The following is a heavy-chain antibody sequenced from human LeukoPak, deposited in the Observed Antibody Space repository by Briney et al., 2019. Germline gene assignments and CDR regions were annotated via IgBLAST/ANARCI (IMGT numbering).Heavy chain of an antibody. D-gene: IGHD3-3*01. CDR1: GFTFSSYA. J-gene: IGHJ4*02. CDR3: AKQLSRYYDFWSGNFDY. Sequence: PGGSLRLSCAASGFTFSSYAMSWVRQAPGKGLEWVSAISGSGGSTYYADSVKGRFTISRDNSKNTLYLQMNSLRAEDTAVYYCAKQLSRYYDFWSGNFDYWGQGTLVTVSS. CDR2: ISGSGGST. V-gene: IGHV3-23*01.